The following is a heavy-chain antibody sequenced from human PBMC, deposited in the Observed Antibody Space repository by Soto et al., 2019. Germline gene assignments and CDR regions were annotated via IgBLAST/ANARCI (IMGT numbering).Heavy chain of an antibody. J-gene: IGHJ4*02. V-gene: IGHV3-33*01. CDR3: AREMESGSVPLLDY. Sequence: GGSLRLSCAASGFRFSSFSVHWVRQAPGKGLEWVAAIWFDGVIQRYADSVKGRFIISRDNSKNTLYLQMDSLRAEKKAMYYCAREMESGSVPLLDYWGRGTLVTVSS. CDR2: IWFDGVIQ. CDR1: GFRFSSFS. D-gene: IGHD1-26*01.